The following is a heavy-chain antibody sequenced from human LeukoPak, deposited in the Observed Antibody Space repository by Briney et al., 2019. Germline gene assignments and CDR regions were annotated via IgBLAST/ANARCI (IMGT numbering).Heavy chain of an antibody. J-gene: IGHJ5*02. Sequence: PSETLSLTCTVSGGSISSSSYYWGWIRQPPGKGLEWIGSIYYSGSTYYNPSLKSRVTISVDTSKNQFSLKLSSVTAADTAVYYCARDGAQNYYGSGSGRGFESNWFDPWGQGTLVTVSS. CDR2: IYYSGST. CDR3: ARDGAQNYYGSGSGRGFESNWFDP. D-gene: IGHD3-10*01. CDR1: GGSISSSSYY. V-gene: IGHV4-39*07.